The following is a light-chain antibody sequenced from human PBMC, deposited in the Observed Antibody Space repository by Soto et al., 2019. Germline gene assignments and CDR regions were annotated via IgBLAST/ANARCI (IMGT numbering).Light chain of an antibody. CDR1: QGIGSW. CDR3: QQADSFPST. J-gene: IGKJ3*01. Sequence: DIQMTQSPSSVSASVGDRITITCRASQGIGSWLGWYQQKPGKAPKLLIYAASSLQSGVPSRFSGSGSGTDFTLTISSLQPEDSATYYCQQADSFPSTFGPGTKVDIK. V-gene: IGKV1-12*01. CDR2: AAS.